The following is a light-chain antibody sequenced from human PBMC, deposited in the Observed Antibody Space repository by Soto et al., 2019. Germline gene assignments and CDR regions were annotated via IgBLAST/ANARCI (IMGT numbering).Light chain of an antibody. Sequence: DIPMTQSPSSLSASVGDRFTITCRASQSISSYLNWYQQKPGKAPKLLIYAASSLQSGVPSRFSGSGSGTDFTLTISSLQPEDFATYYCQQSYSTPPVTFGQWTRLEIK. CDR3: QQSYSTPPVT. CDR2: AAS. V-gene: IGKV1-39*01. CDR1: QSISSY. J-gene: IGKJ5*01.